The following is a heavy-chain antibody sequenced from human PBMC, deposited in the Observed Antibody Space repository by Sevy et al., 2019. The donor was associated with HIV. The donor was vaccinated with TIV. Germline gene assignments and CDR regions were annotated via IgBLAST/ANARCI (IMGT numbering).Heavy chain of an antibody. Sequence: SETLSLTCTVSGGSISSYYWSWIRQPAGKGLEWIGRIYTSGSTNYNPSLKSRVTMSVDTSKNQFSLKLSSVTAADTAVYYCARDGGTMVRGVIPLYYYYGMDVWGLGTTVTVSS. CDR1: GGSISSYY. CDR3: ARDGGTMVRGVIPLYYYYGMDV. V-gene: IGHV4-4*07. CDR2: IYTSGST. D-gene: IGHD3-10*01. J-gene: IGHJ6*02.